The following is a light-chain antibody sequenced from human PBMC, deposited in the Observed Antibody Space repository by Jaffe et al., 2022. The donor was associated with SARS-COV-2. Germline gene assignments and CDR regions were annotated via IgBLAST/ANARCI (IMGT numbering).Light chain of an antibody. CDR1: QSISNN. J-gene: IGKJ4*01. CDR2: GAF. CDR3: QQYVDWPPVT. V-gene: IGKV3-15*01. Sequence: EIVMTQSPATLSVSPGERATLSCRASQSISNNLAWYQQKFGQAPRLLIYGAFTRATGIPARFSGSGSGTEFTLTISGLQSEDFAVYYCQQYVDWPPVTFGGGTKVEIK.